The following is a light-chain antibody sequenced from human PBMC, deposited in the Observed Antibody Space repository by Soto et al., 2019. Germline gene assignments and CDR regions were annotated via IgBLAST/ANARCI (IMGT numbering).Light chain of an antibody. J-gene: IGKJ4*01. CDR2: DAS. V-gene: IGKV3-11*01. Sequence: EIVLTQSPATLSLPPRARPTLSGRASQSVRNYLAWYQQTTGQAPRTVIYDASNRATGIPARFSGIVSGTDFNLTFSRLETEDCAVYYGQQRSNWTLTVRGGTQLDIK. CDR3: QQRSNWTLT. CDR1: QSVRNY.